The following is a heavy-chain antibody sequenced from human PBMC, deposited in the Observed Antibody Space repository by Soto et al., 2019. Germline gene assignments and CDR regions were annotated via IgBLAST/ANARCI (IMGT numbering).Heavy chain of an antibody. CDR1: GGSISSSSYY. D-gene: IGHD6-13*01. CDR2: IYYSGST. V-gene: IGHV4-31*03. CDR3: ATTYSSSWSIDY. Sequence: PSETLSLTCTVSGGSISSSSYYWGWIRQHPGKGLEWIGYIYYSGSTYYNPPLKSRVTISVDTSKNQFSLKLSSVTAADTAVYYCATTYSSSWSIDYWGQGTLVTVSS. J-gene: IGHJ4*02.